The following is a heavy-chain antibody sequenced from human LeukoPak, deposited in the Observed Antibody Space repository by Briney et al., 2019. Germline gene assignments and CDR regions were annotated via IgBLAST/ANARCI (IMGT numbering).Heavy chain of an antibody. CDR2: IFYSGST. D-gene: IGHD6-13*01. Sequence: PSETLSLTCTVSGGSISSSSYYWGWIRQPPGKGLEWIGTIFYSGSTYYDPSLKSRVTISVDTSKNQFSLQLSSVTAADTAVYYCARSIGSSWQFNDGLDIWGQGTMVTVSA. CDR3: ARSIGSSWQFNDGLDI. J-gene: IGHJ3*02. V-gene: IGHV4-39*01. CDR1: GGSISSSSYY.